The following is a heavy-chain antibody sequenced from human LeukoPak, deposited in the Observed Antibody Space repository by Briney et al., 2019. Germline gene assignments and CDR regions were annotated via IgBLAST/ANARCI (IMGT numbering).Heavy chain of an antibody. CDR2: IKQDGSEK. D-gene: IGHD6-13*01. Sequence: GGSLRLSCAASGFTFSSYWMSWVRQAPGKGLEWVANIKQDGSEKYYVDSVKGRFTIPRDNAKNSLYLQMNSLRAEDTAVYYCARDYSSSWYRGGYYFDYWGQGTLVTVSS. CDR1: GFTFSSYW. V-gene: IGHV3-7*05. CDR3: ARDYSSSWYRGGYYFDY. J-gene: IGHJ4*02.